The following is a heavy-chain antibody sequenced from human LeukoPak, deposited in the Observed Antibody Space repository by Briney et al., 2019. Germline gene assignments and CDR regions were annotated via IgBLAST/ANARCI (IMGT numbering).Heavy chain of an antibody. CDR3: ARTAGWSYGFDY. Sequence: SETLSLTCTVSGGSISTGGYYWTWIRQHPGKGLKWIGYIYNSGTTYYNPSLESRVTISGDTSKNQFSLKLNSVTAADTAVYYCARTAGWSYGFDYWGQGTLVTVSS. J-gene: IGHJ4*02. V-gene: IGHV4-31*03. CDR2: IYNSGTT. CDR1: GGSISTGGYY. D-gene: IGHD5-18*01.